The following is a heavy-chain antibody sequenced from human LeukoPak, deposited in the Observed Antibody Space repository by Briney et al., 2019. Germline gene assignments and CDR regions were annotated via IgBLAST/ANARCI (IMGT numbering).Heavy chain of an antibody. J-gene: IGHJ4*02. CDR3: ARDQHHDY. CDR1: GYTFTSYY. Sequence: ASVKVSCKASGYTFTSYYMHWVRQAPGQGLESMGIINPSGGSTSYAQKFQGRVTMTRDTSISTAYMELSRLRSDDTAVYYCARDQHHDYWGQGTLVTVSS. CDR2: INPSGGST. V-gene: IGHV1-46*01.